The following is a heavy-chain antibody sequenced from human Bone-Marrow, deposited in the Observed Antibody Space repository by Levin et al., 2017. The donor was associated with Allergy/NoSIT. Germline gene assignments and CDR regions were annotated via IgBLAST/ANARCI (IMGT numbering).Heavy chain of an antibody. D-gene: IGHD2-8*02. CDR3: ARGIIGDVRVAHKEAFDI. CDR1: GFTFSIYS. V-gene: IGHV3-21*01. J-gene: IGHJ3*02. Sequence: PGESLKISCTVSGFTFSIYSINWVRQAPGKGLEWVSSISSSGSDMYYVDSVGGRFTISRDNAKNSLTLQMNSLRAEDTAVYYCARGIIGDVRVAHKEAFDIWGQGTMVSVSS. CDR2: ISSSGSDM.